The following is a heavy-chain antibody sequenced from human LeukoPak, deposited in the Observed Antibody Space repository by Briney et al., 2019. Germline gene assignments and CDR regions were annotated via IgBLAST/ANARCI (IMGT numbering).Heavy chain of an antibody. Sequence: PGGSLRLSCAASGFTFSSYEMIWVRQSPGKGLEWVSYISSSGSTIYYADSVKGRFTISRDNAKNTLYLQMNSLRAEDTAVYYCAREVWELHPYDYWGQGTLVTVSS. D-gene: IGHD1-26*01. CDR1: GFTFSSYE. J-gene: IGHJ4*02. V-gene: IGHV3-48*03. CDR2: ISSSGSTI. CDR3: AREVWELHPYDY.